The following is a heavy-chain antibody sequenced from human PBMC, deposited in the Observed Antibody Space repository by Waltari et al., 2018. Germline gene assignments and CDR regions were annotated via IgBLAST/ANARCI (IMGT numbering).Heavy chain of an antibody. J-gene: IGHJ2*01. CDR2: ISGSGGST. D-gene: IGHD6-13*01. Sequence: EVQLVESGGGLVQPGGSLRLSCAASGFTFSSYAMSWVRQAPGKGLEWVSAISGSGGSTYYADSVKGRFTISRDNSKNTLYLQMNSLRAEDTAVYYCAKGYSSSWYLGSYWYFDLWGRGTLVTVSS. V-gene: IGHV3-23*04. CDR1: GFTFSSYA. CDR3: AKGYSSSWYLGSYWYFDL.